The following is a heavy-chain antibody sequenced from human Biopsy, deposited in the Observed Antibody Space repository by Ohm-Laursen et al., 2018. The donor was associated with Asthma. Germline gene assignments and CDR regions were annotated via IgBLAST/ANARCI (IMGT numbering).Heavy chain of an antibody. Sequence: SLRLSCTASGLSFSNFGMHWVRQAPGKGLEWVAVISFDGSNEDYADSVKGRFTISRDNSKNTLFLEMNSLRPEDTAVYYCAKELFPGWELRRGPDSWGQGTLVTVSS. D-gene: IGHD1-26*01. CDR1: GLSFSNFG. J-gene: IGHJ4*02. V-gene: IGHV3-30*18. CDR2: ISFDGSNE. CDR3: AKELFPGWELRRGPDS.